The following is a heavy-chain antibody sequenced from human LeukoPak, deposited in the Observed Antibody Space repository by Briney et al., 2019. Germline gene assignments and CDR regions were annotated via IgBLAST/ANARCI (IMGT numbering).Heavy chain of an antibody. Sequence: ASVKVSCKASRYTFTGYYIHWVRQAPGQGLEWMGWINPNSGGTNYAQKFQGRVTMTRDTSISTAYMELSRLRSDDTAVYYCARDLRFGELSFLPFDYWGQGTLVTVSS. CDR3: ARDLRFGELSFLPFDY. D-gene: IGHD3-10*01. V-gene: IGHV1-2*02. CDR1: RYTFTGYY. J-gene: IGHJ4*02. CDR2: INPNSGGT.